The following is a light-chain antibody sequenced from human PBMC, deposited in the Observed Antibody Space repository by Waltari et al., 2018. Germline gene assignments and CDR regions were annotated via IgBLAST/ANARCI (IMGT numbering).Light chain of an antibody. J-gene: IGKJ1*01. Sequence: DIQMTQSPSSLSASVGDRVTITCRASQSISNYLYWYQQQPGKAPNLRIYAASTLQSGVPSRFSGSGSGTDFTLTIGSLQPEDFATYYCQQSHTTPWTFGQGTKVEI. CDR1: QSISNY. CDR3: QQSHTTPWT. V-gene: IGKV1-39*01. CDR2: AAS.